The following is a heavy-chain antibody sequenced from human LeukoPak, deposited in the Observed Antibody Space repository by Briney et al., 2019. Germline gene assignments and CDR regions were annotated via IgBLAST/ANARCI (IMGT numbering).Heavy chain of an antibody. D-gene: IGHD2-21*02. CDR1: RGSISSYY. CDR3: AGGGLPYFFDY. Sequence: SETLSLTCSVSRGSISSYYWNWIRQPPGKGLEWIGYIYYSGSTNYNPSLKSRVTISVDTFKKQFSLKLSSVTAADTAVYYCAGGGLPYFFDYWGQGTLVTVSS. J-gene: IGHJ4*02. CDR2: IYYSGST. V-gene: IGHV4-59*01.